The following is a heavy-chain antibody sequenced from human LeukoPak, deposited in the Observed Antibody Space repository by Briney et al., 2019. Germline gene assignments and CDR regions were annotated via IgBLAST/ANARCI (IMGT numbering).Heavy chain of an antibody. Sequence: GGSLRLSCAASGFTFSSYAMSWVRQAPGKGVEWVAAIRGRGDKTYHADSVKGRFTISRDNSKNTLFLQMNSLRAEDTAVYYCARDWVTDTAAIDYWGQGTLVSVSS. CDR2: IRGRGDKT. CDR3: ARDWVTDTAAIDY. D-gene: IGHD2-2*01. V-gene: IGHV3-23*01. CDR1: GFTFSSYA. J-gene: IGHJ4*02.